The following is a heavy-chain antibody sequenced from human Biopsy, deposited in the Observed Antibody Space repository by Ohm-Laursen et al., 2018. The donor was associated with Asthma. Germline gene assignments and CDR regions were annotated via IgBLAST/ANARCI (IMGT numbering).Heavy chain of an antibody. CDR3: ARCQVGYSSGWSLLLKKIYYSGMDV. CDR1: GGMFGNYA. J-gene: IGHJ6*02. D-gene: IGHD6-19*01. Sequence: SSVKVSCNASGGMFGNYAISWVRQAPGLGLEWMGGISPIFGSSNYAQGFQGRVTITADIFTRTVYMELSGLRSEDTAIYYCARCQVGYSSGWSLLLKKIYYSGMDVWGQGTAVTVSS. CDR2: ISPIFGSS. V-gene: IGHV1-69*06.